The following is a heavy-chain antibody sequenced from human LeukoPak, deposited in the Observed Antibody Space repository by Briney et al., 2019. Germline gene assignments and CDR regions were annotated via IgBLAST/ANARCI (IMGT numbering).Heavy chain of an antibody. Sequence: ASVKVSCKASGYTFTSYDINWVRQATGQGLEWMGWMNPNSGNTGYAQKFQGRVTMTRNTSISTAYMELSSLRSEDTAVYYCARVKMVGYYYDSSGYYHFDYWGQGTLVTVSS. CDR2: MNPNSGNT. CDR1: GYTFTSYD. V-gene: IGHV1-8*01. CDR3: ARVKMVGYYYDSSGYYHFDY. J-gene: IGHJ4*02. D-gene: IGHD3-22*01.